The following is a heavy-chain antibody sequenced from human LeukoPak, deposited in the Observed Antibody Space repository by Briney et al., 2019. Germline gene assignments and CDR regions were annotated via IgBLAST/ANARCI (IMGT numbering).Heavy chain of an antibody. CDR2: IKQDGSEK. Sequence: PGGSLRLSCAASGFTFSSYWMSWVRQAPGKGLEWVANIKQDGSEKYYVDSVKGRFTISRDNAKNSLYLQMNSLRAEDTAVYYCAREDYDILTGTFDYWGQGTLVTVSS. V-gene: IGHV3-7*01. CDR3: AREDYDILTGTFDY. D-gene: IGHD3-9*01. J-gene: IGHJ4*02. CDR1: GFTFSSYW.